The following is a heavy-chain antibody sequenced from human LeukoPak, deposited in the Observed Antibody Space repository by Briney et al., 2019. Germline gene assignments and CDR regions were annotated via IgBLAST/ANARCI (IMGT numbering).Heavy chain of an antibody. D-gene: IGHD3-9*01. J-gene: IGHJ4*02. V-gene: IGHV1-2*02. Sequence: PSVKVSCKASGYTFTGYYMHWVRQAPGQGLEWLGWINPNSGGTNYEQKFQSRVTITRDKSASTAYMELSSLRSEDMAVYYCARDRWSYDILTGYYSLYYFEYWGQGTLVTVSS. CDR1: GYTFTGYY. CDR3: ARDRWSYDILTGYYSLYYFEY. CDR2: INPNSGGT.